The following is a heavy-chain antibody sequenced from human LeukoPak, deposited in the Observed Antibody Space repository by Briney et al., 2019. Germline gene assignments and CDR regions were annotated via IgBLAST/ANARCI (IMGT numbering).Heavy chain of an antibody. D-gene: IGHD4-17*01. Sequence: AGSLTLPCAASGFTVSTTYMTWIRQAPGKGLEWVSVIYTGGSTYYADSVKGRFTISRDISKDTLYLQMNSLRAEDTAVYYCARGTVTAPTYWGQGPLVTVSS. V-gene: IGHV3-53*01. CDR3: ARGTVTAPTY. CDR2: IYTGGST. CDR1: GFTVSTTY. J-gene: IGHJ4*02.